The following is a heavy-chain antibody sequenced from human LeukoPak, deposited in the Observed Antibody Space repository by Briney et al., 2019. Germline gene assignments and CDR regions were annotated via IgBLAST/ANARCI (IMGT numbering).Heavy chain of an antibody. Sequence: GGSLRLSCAASGFTFSSYSMNWVRQAPGKGLEWVSSISSSSSYIYYADSVKGRFTISRDNAKNSVYLQMNSLRSEDTAFYHCARDRCSSTSCYNTPNWFDPWGQGTLVTVSS. J-gene: IGHJ5*02. V-gene: IGHV3-21*04. CDR2: ISSSSSYI. CDR3: ARDRCSSTSCYNTPNWFDP. D-gene: IGHD2-2*02. CDR1: GFTFSSYS.